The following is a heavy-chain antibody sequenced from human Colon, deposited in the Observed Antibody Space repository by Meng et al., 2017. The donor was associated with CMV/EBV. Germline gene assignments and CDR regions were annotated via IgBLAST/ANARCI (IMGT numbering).Heavy chain of an antibody. CDR3: ARIMFCDDTSCYSHYGMDV. CDR1: GFNFNNYE. J-gene: IGHJ6*02. D-gene: IGHD2-2*02. CDR2: ISRRGDII. V-gene: IGHV3-48*03. Sequence: GESLKISCAASGFNFNNYEVNWVRQAPGKGLEWVAYISRRGDIIDYADSVKGRFTVSRDNANNSLFVQMNSLRGEDTGVYYCARIMFCDDTSCYSHYGMDVWGQGTTVTVSS.